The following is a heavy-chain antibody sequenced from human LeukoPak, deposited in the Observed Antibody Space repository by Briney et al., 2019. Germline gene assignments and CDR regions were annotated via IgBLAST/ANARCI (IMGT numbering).Heavy chain of an antibody. CDR2: IQTSGYS. CDR1: GGSLSSNK. J-gene: IGHJ4*02. V-gene: IGHV4-4*07. CDR3: TRGVVGATAFDY. Sequence: PSETLSLTCTVSGGSLSSNKWSWVRQPAGKGLEWIGRIQTSGYSNYNPSLRGRVTMSVDTSKNQLSLKMTSVTAADTAVYYCTRGVVGATAFDYCGQGTLVTVSS. D-gene: IGHD1-26*01.